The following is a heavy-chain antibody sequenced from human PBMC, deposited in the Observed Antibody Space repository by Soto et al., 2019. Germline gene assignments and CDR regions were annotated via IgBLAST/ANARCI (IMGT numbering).Heavy chain of an antibody. CDR1: GYTFTSYD. J-gene: IGHJ4*02. Sequence: VSCKASGYTFTSYDINWVRQATGQGLEWMGWMNPNSGNTGYAQKFQGRVTMTRNTSISTAYMELSSLRSEDTAVYYCARDCTNGVCPFDYWGQGTLVTVSS. V-gene: IGHV1-8*01. D-gene: IGHD2-8*01. CDR3: ARDCTNGVCPFDY. CDR2: MNPNSGNT.